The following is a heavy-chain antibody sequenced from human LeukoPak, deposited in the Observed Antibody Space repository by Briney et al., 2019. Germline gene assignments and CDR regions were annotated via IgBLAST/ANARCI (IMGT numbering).Heavy chain of an antibody. J-gene: IGHJ3*01. CDR3: AKGVRGVIRDAFDV. CDR1: GFTFSSYA. CDR2: ISGSSGIT. V-gene: IGHV3-23*01. D-gene: IGHD3-10*01. Sequence: PGGSLRLSCTASGFTFSSYAMSWVRQPPGKGLEWVSGISGSSGITSDADSVRGRFTISRDNSKNMVYMQMNGLRDEDTAVYYCAKGVRGVIRDAFDVWGQGTTVTVSS.